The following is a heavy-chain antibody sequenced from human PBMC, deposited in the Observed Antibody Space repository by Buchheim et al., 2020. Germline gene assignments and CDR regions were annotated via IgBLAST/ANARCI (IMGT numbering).Heavy chain of an antibody. CDR1: GGSISSSSYY. CDR3: ASWSSQPRYSSGWSRGNYNWFDP. D-gene: IGHD6-19*01. Sequence: QLQLQESGPGLVKPSETLSLTCTVSGGSISSSSYYWGWIRQPPGKGLEWIGSIYYSGSTYYNPSLKSRVTISVDTSKNQFSLKLSSVTAADTAVYYCASWSSQPRYSSGWSRGNYNWFDPWGQGTL. V-gene: IGHV4-39*07. J-gene: IGHJ5*02. CDR2: IYYSGST.